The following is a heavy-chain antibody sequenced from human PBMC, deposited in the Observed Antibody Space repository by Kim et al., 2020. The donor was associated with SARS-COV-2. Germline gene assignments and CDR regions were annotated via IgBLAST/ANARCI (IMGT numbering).Heavy chain of an antibody. CDR2: FIHSVSP. V-gene: IGHV4-34*01. Sequence: SETLSLTCAVYGGSFSGYYWSWIRHPPGKWLEWIGEFIHSVSPNYNPSLKSRVTLSVDTSKNQFSLKLSSVTAPDTAVYYCARGPGYSSSWYGARNLFDPWGQGTLVTVSS. J-gene: IGHJ5*02. CDR3: ARGPGYSSSWYGARNLFDP. D-gene: IGHD6-13*01. CDR1: GGSFSGYY.